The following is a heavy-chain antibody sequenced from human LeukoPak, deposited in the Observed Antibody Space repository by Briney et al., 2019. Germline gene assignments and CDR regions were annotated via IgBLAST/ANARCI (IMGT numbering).Heavy chain of an antibody. J-gene: IGHJ6*02. CDR1: GFTFSSYS. CDR2: ISSSSSYI. CDR3: AGRSRGYSYGVYYYYYGMDV. Sequence: GGSLRLSCAASGFTFSSYSMNWVRQAPGKGLEWVSSISSSSSYIYYADSVKGRFTISRDNAKNSLYLQMNSLRAEDTAVYYCAGRSRGYSYGVYYYYYGMDVWGQGTTVTVSS. V-gene: IGHV3-21*01. D-gene: IGHD5-18*01.